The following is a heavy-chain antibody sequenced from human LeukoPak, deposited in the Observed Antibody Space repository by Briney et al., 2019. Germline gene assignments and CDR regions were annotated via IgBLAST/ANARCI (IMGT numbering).Heavy chain of an antibody. V-gene: IGHV1-2*02. CDR3: ARVSRRSEYGDYGT. CDR1: GYTFTGYY. D-gene: IGHD4-17*01. Sequence: ASVKVSCKASGYTFTGYYMHWVRQAPGQGLEWMGWINPNSGGANYAQKFQGRVTMTRDTSISTAYMELSRLRSDDTAVYYCARVSRRSEYGDYGTWGQGTLVTVSS. J-gene: IGHJ5*02. CDR2: INPNSGGA.